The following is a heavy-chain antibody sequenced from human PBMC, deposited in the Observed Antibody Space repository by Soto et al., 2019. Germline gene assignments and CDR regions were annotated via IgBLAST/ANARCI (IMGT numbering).Heavy chain of an antibody. CDR1: GGSISSYY. CDR2: IYSSGST. Sequence: QVQLQESGPGLVKPSETLSLTCTVSGGSISSYYWSWIRQPPGKGLEWIGYIYSSGSTNYNPSLKSRVIISVDTSKNQFSLKLSSVTAADTAVYYCARDPVVWGQGTLVTVSS. CDR3: ARDPVV. J-gene: IGHJ4*02. V-gene: IGHV4-59*01. D-gene: IGHD2-15*01.